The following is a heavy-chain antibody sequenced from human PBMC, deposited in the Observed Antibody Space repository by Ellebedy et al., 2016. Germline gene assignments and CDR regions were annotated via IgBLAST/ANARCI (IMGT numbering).Heavy chain of an antibody. CDR2: IYGNDDK. J-gene: IGHJ4*02. CDR3: VHRTIITSVDY. CDR1: GFSLDTDQVV. V-gene: IGHV2-5*01. D-gene: IGHD4-11*01. Sequence: SGPTLVKPPQTLTLTCTFSGFSLDTDQVVVGWIRQPPGGALEWLSFIYGNDDKRYSPSLKSRLTIAKDTSKNQVVLTMTDMDPVDTGTYYCVHRTIITSVDYWGQGTLVTVSS.